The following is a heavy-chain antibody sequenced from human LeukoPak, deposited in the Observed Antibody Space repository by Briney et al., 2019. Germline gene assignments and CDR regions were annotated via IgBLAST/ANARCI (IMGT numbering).Heavy chain of an antibody. CDR3: ATEGTIFGGEFDY. CDR2: VDPEDGET. D-gene: IGHD3-3*01. CDR1: GYTFTDYY. Sequence: ATVKISCKVSGYTFTDYYMHWVQQAPGKGLEWMGLVDPEDGETIYAEKLQGRVTITADTSTDAAYMELSSLRSEDTAVYYCATEGTIFGGEFDYWGQGTLVTVSS. J-gene: IGHJ4*02. V-gene: IGHV1-69-2*01.